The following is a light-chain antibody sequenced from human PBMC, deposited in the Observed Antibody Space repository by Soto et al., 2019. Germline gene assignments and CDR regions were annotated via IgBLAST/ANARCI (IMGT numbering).Light chain of an antibody. CDR3: QQYNSYSPYT. V-gene: IGKV1-5*01. CDR1: QSISSW. CDR2: DAS. J-gene: IGKJ2*01. Sequence: DIQMTQSPSPLSASVGDRVTITCRASQSISSWLAWYQQKPGKAPKLLIYDASSLASGVPSRFSGSGSGTEFTLTISSLQPDDFATYYCQQYNSYSPYTFGQGTKLEIK.